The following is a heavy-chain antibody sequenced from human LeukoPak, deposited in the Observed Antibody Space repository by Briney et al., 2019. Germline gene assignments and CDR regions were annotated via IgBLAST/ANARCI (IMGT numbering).Heavy chain of an antibody. V-gene: IGHV1-69*01. Sequence: ASVTVSCKASGGTFSSYAISWVRHAPGQGLEWMGGIIPIFGTANYAQKFQGRVTITADESTSTAYMELSSLRSEDTAVYYCARARVYNWNDEGWFDRWGQGTLVTVSS. CDR3: ARARVYNWNDEGWFDR. J-gene: IGHJ5*02. CDR2: IIPIFGTA. D-gene: IGHD1-1*01. CDR1: GGTFSSYA.